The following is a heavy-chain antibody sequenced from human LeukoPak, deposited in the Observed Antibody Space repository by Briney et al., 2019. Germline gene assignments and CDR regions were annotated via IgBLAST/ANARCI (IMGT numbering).Heavy chain of an antibody. CDR3: ARFAYGSDYFPGHY. V-gene: IGHV5-51*01. J-gene: IGHJ4*02. CDR1: GYTFPNYW. CDR2: IYPGDSNT. D-gene: IGHD3-22*01. Sequence: GESLKTSCKGSGYTFPNYWIGWVRQMPGKGLEWMGIIYPGDSNTRYSPSFQGQVTISADKSISTAYLQWSSLKASDTAMYYCARFAYGSDYFPGHYWGQGTLVTVSS.